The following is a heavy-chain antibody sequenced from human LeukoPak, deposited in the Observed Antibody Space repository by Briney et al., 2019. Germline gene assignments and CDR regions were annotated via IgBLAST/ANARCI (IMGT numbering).Heavy chain of an antibody. CDR1: GFTFSSYA. V-gene: IGHV3-30-3*01. CDR3: ASSPASITIFGVVPYYMDV. J-gene: IGHJ6*03. D-gene: IGHD3-3*01. Sequence: QPGRSLRLSCAASGFTFSSYAMHWVRQAPGKGLEWVAVISYDGSNKYYADSVKGRFTISRDNSKNTLYLQMNSLRAEDTAVYYCASSPASITIFGVVPYYMDVWGKGTTVTVSS. CDR2: ISYDGSNK.